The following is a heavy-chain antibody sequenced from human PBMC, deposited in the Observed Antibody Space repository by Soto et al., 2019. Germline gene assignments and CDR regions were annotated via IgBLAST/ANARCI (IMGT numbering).Heavy chain of an antibody. CDR2: INHSGST. CDR1: GGSFSGYY. Sequence: SETLSLTCAVYGGSFSGYYWSWIRQPPGKWLEWIGEINHSGSTNYNPSLKSRVTISVDTSKNQFSLKLSSVTAADTAVYYCARGRTGXWGQGNLVTV. V-gene: IGHV4-34*01. CDR3: ARGRTGX. J-gene: IGHJ4*02.